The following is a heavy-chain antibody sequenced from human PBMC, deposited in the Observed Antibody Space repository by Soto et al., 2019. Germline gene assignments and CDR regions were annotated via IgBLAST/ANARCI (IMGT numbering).Heavy chain of an antibody. J-gene: IGHJ4*02. CDR3: AKDQDTAFPFDY. CDR2: IWYDGSNK. D-gene: IGHD5-18*01. CDR1: GFTFSSYG. Sequence: GGSLRLSCAASGFTFSSYGMHWVRQAPGKGLEWVAVIWYDGSNKYYADSLKGRFTISRDNSKSTLYLQMNSLRAEDTAVYYCAKDQDTAFPFDYWGQGTLVTVSS. V-gene: IGHV3-30*02.